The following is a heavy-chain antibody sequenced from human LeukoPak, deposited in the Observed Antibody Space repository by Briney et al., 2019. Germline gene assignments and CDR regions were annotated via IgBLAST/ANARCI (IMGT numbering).Heavy chain of an antibody. CDR2: INSDGRTT. Sequence: GGSLRHPRAASGFTLSSYWMHWVRPAPGKGLVWVSRINSDGRTTTYADSVRGRFTITRDNAKNTLYLQMNSLGAEDTAVDYCAREYSSWFDYWGQGTRVSVSS. D-gene: IGHD6-6*01. CDR1: GFTLSSYW. J-gene: IGHJ4*02. V-gene: IGHV3-74*01. CDR3: AREYSSWFDY.